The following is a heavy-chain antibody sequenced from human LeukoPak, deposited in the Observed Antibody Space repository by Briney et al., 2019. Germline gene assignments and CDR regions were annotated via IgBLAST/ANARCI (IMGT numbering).Heavy chain of an antibody. V-gene: IGHV3-30*18. J-gene: IGHJ6*02. Sequence: PGRSLSLSCAASGFTFSSYGMHWVRQAPGKGLEWVAVISYDGSNKYYADSVKGRFTISRDNSKNTLYLQMNSLRAEDTAVYYCAKPLTRDYYYYYGMDVWGQGTTVTVSS. CDR1: GFTFSSYG. CDR2: ISYDGSNK. D-gene: IGHD2-21*02. CDR3: AKPLTRDYYYYYGMDV.